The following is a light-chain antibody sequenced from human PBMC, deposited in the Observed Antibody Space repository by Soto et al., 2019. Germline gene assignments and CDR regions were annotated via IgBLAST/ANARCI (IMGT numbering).Light chain of an antibody. CDR3: QQYNDYSTWT. CDR2: DAS. CDR1: QSISRW. J-gene: IGKJ1*01. Sequence: DIQMTQSPSTPSASIGDRVTITCRASQSISRWLAWYQQKPGKAPKVLIWDASSLQRGVPSRFSGSGSGTEFTLTISSLQPDDFATYYCQQYNDYSTWTFGQGTKVDIK. V-gene: IGKV1-5*01.